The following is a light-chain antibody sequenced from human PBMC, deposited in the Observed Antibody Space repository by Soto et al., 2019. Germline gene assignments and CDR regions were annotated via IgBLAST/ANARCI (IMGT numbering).Light chain of an antibody. CDR2: KAS. V-gene: IGKV1-5*03. Sequence: DIQMTQSPSTLSASVGDRVTITCRASQSSSSWLAWYQQKPGKAPKLLIYKASSLESGVPSRFSGSGSGTEFTLTISSLQPDDFAIYYCQQYKSFSLTFGGGTKVEIK. CDR3: QQYKSFSLT. J-gene: IGKJ4*01. CDR1: QSSSSW.